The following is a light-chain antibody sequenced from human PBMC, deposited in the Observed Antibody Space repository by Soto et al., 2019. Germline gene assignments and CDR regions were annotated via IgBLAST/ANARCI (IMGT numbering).Light chain of an antibody. CDR2: AAS. J-gene: IGKJ1*01. V-gene: IGKV1-5*01. Sequence: DIQMTQSPSTLSASVGDRVTITCRASQTISSWLAWYQQKPGKVPNLLIYAASTLQSGVPSRFSGSGSGTEFTLTISSLQPDDFATYYCQQYNSYSRTFGQGTKVDIK. CDR1: QTISSW. CDR3: QQYNSYSRT.